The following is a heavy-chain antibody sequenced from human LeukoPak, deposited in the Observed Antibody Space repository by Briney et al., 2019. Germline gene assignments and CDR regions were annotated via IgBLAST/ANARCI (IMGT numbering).Heavy chain of an antibody. CDR2: ISGSGGST. D-gene: IGHD4-17*01. CDR3: TTVMTTVTLDY. J-gene: IGHJ4*02. CDR1: GFTFSSYA. Sequence: PGGSLRLSCAASGFTFSSYAMSWVRQAPGKGLEWVSAISGSGGSTYYADSVKGRFTISRDNSKNTLYLQMNSLKTEDTAVYYCTTVMTTVTLDYWGQGTLVTVSS. V-gene: IGHV3-23*01.